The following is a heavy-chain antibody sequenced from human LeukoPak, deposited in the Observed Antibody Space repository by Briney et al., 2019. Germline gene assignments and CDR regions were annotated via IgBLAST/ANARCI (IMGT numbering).Heavy chain of an antibody. CDR3: AKGRWIQVFYYMDV. CDR2: ISGSGGST. J-gene: IGHJ6*03. V-gene: IGHV3-23*01. Sequence: PSETLSLTCTVAGGSISSSSYYWGWIRQPPGKGLEWVSGISGSGGSTYYADSVKGRFTISRDNSKNTLYLQMDSLRAEDTALYYCAKGRWIQVFYYMDVWGKGTTVTVSS. CDR1: GGSISSSSYY. D-gene: IGHD5-24*01.